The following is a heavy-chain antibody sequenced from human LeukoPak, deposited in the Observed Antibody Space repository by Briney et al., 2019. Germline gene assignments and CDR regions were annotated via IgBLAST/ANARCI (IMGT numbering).Heavy chain of an antibody. CDR1: GFTFSSYW. V-gene: IGHV3-7*05. D-gene: IGHD2-15*01. CDR2: IKQDGSEK. Sequence: GGSLRLSCAASGFTFSSYWMSWVRQAPGEGLEWMANIKQDGSEKYYVDSVKGRFTISRDNAKNSLYLQMNSLRAEDTAVYYCVRDYCSGVTCYSGYWGQGTLVTVSS. J-gene: IGHJ4*02. CDR3: VRDYCSGVTCYSGY.